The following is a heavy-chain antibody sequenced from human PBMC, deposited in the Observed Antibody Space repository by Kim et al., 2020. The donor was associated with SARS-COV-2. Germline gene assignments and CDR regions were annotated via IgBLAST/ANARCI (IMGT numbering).Heavy chain of an antibody. V-gene: IGHV3-30-3*01. CDR1: GFTFSTFA. CDR2: ISSDGNNQ. D-gene: IGHD3-3*01. CDR3: VRDRGGMPTIL. Sequence: GGSLRLSCAASGFTFSTFAFHWVRQAPGKGLEWVSIISSDGNNQYSIDSVKGRFTMSRDNSKNTLYLQMNSLRADDTAIYYCVRDRGGMPTILWGPGTLVTVSS. J-gene: IGHJ4*02.